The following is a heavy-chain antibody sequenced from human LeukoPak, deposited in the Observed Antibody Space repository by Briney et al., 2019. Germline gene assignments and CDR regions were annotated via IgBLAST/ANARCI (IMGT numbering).Heavy chain of an antibody. CDR3: ARGPVAGTIDY. V-gene: IGHV3-23*01. Sequence: PGGSLRLSCAASGFTFSSYGMSWVRQAPGKGLEWVSAISGSGGSTYYADSVKGRFTISRDNAKNPLYLQMNSLRVEDTAVYYCARGPVAGTIDYWGQGTLVTVSS. D-gene: IGHD6-19*01. CDR2: ISGSGGST. J-gene: IGHJ4*02. CDR1: GFTFSSYG.